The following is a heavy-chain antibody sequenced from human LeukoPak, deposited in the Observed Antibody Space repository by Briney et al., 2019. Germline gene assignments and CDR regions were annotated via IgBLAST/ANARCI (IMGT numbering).Heavy chain of an antibody. J-gene: IGHJ4*02. Sequence: SETLSLTCTVSGGSISSYYWSWIRQPAGKGLEWIGRIYTSGSTNYNPSLKSRVTMSVGTSKNQFSLKLGSVTAADTAVYYCARDPYGDYVAGYYFDYWGQGTLVAVSS. D-gene: IGHD4-17*01. CDR2: IYTSGST. CDR3: ARDPYGDYVAGYYFDY. CDR1: GGSISSYY. V-gene: IGHV4-4*07.